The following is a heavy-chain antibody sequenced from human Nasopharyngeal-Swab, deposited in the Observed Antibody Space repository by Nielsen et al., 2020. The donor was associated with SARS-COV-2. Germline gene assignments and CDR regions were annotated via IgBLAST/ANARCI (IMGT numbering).Heavy chain of an antibody. V-gene: IGHV4-59*01. CDR3: ARVQVDDDFWTGYHFDY. CDR1: GGSMNSYY. CDR2: VFNSGST. Sequence: GSLRLSCTVSGGSMNSYYWYWIRQPPGKGLEWIWFVFNSGSTEYSPSLKRRATISVDTSNNQFSLKLSSVTAADTAVYFCARVQVDDDFWTGYHFDYWGQGTLVTVSS. J-gene: IGHJ4*02. D-gene: IGHD3/OR15-3a*01.